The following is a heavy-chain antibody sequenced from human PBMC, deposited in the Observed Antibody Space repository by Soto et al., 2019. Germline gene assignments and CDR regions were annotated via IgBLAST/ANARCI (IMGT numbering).Heavy chain of an antibody. CDR3: ARDLRKGEILWFGEFS. CDR2: IYYSGST. D-gene: IGHD3-10*01. CDR1: VGSISSYY. J-gene: IGHJ4*02. V-gene: IGHV4-59*01. Sequence: PSETLSLTCTVSVGSISSYYWSGMRQRPGKGLEWIGYIYYSGSTNYNPSLKSRVTISVDTSKNQFSLKLSSVTAADTAVYYCARDLRKGEILWFGEFSWGQGTLVTVSS.